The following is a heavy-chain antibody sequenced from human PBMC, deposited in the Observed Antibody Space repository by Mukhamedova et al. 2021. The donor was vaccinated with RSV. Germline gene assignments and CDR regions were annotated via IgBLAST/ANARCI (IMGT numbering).Heavy chain of an antibody. CDR3: ARGGYSSTSPLDY. Sequence: VRQAPGKGLEWVAVISYDGSNKYYADSVKGRFTISRDNPKNTLYLQMNSLRAEDTAVYYCARGGYSSTSPLDYWGQATLVTVSS. CDR2: ISYDGSNK. D-gene: IGHD6-13*01. J-gene: IGHJ4*02. V-gene: IGHV3-30*01.